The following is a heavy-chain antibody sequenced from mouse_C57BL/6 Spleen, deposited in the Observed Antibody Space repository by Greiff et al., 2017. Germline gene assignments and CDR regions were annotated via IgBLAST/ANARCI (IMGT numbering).Heavy chain of an antibody. CDR3: ARGTPEAMDD. J-gene: IGHJ4*01. V-gene: IGHV1-82*01. CDR1: GYAFSSSW. D-gene: IGHD3-3*01. CDR2: IYPGDGDT. Sequence: QVQLKESGPELVKPGASVKISCKASGYAFSSSWMNWVKQRPGQGLEWIGRIYPGDGDTNYNGKFKGKATLTADKSSSTAYMQLSSLTSEDSAVYFCARGTPEAMDDWGQGTSVTVSS.